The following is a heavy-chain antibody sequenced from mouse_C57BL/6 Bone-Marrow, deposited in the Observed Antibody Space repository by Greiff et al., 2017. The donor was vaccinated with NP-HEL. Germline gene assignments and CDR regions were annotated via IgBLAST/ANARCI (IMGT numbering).Heavy chain of an antibody. D-gene: IGHD1-1*02. CDR1: GYTFTSYW. CDR2: IDPSDSYT. CDR3: ARLHYGGDY. J-gene: IGHJ2*01. V-gene: IGHV1-50*01. Sequence: VQLQQPGAELVKPGASVKLSCKASGYTFTSYWMQWVKQRPGQGLEWIGEIDPSDSYTNYNQKFKGKATLTVDTSSSTAYMQLSSLTSEDSAVYYCARLHYGGDYWGQGTTLTVSS.